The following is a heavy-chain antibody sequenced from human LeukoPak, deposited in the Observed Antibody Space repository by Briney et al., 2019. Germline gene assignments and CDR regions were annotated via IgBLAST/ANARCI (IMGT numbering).Heavy chain of an antibody. CDR1: GFTSTSYP. D-gene: IGHD3-16*01. CDR2: VSRSDGNT. V-gene: IGHV3-23*01. CDR3: ARDVWATNDYYGMDV. J-gene: IGHJ6*02. Sequence: PGASLRLSCAAYGFTSTSYPMSWVRQAPGKGLEWISTVSRSDGNTYYADSVKGRFTIARDSSKNTLYLQMNNLRAEDTALYYCARDVWATNDYYGMDVWGQGTRVTVSS.